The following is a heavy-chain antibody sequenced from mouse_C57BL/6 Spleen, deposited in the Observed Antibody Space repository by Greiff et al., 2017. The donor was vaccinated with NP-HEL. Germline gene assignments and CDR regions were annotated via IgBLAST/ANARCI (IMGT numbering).Heavy chain of an antibody. Sequence: EVQLQQSGPELVKPGASVKISCKASGYTFTDYYMNWVKQSHGKSLEWIGDINPNNGGTSYNQKFKGKATLTVDKSSSTAYMELRSLTSEDSAVYYCARNCYGSMFAYWGQGTLVTVSA. CDR2: INPNNGGT. D-gene: IGHD1-1*01. CDR3: ARNCYGSMFAY. CDR1: GYTFTDYY. J-gene: IGHJ3*01. V-gene: IGHV1-26*01.